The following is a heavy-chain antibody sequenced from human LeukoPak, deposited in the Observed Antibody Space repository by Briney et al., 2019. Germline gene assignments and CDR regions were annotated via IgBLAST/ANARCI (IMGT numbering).Heavy chain of an antibody. CDR2: ISNDGSNQ. D-gene: IGHD6-19*01. J-gene: IGHJ5*02. V-gene: IGHV3-30*04. CDR3: ARERGSSGRAGWFDP. CDR1: GFTVTSNP. Sequence: GGSLRLSCAASGFTVTSNPMHWVRQTPGKGLEWVALISNDGSNQQYSDSVSGRFTISRDTSKNTVYLQMNSLRGDGTAVYYCARERGSSGRAGWFDPWGQGTLVTVSS.